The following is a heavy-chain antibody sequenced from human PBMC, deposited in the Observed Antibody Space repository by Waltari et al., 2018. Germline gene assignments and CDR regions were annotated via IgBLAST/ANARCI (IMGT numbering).Heavy chain of an antibody. V-gene: IGHV4-59*01. Sequence: QVHLQESGPGLVTPSETLYLTCTVSGGSISSYYWSWIRQPPGKGLEWIGDIYYSGSTNYIPTLKSRVTIAVDTSKNQFSLKRSAVTAADTAVYYCARDLIAVAGNWFDPLVQGTLVTVSS. CDR2: IYYSGST. D-gene: IGHD6-19*01. CDR1: GGSISSYY. J-gene: IGHJ5*02. CDR3: ARDLIAVAGNWFDP.